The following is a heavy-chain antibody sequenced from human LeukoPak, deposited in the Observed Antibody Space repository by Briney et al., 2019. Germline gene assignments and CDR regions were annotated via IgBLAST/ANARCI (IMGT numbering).Heavy chain of an antibody. D-gene: IGHD3-22*01. V-gene: IGHV1-2*02. CDR1: GYTFTGSY. CDR3: ARDREAYYDSSGYPLGNWFDP. J-gene: IGHJ5*02. CDR2: INPNSGGVT. Sequence: ASVKVSCKASGYTFTGSYIYWVRQAPGQGLEWMGWINPNSGGVTNYAQKFQGRVTMTRDTSISTAYMELSRLRSDDTAVYYCARDREAYYDSSGYPLGNWFDPWGQGTLVTVSS.